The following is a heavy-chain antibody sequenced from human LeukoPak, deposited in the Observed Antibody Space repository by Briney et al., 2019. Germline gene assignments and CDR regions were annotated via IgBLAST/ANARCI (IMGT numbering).Heavy chain of an antibody. CDR1: GFTFSSYA. Sequence: GGSLRLSCAASGFTFSSYAMSWVRQAPGKGLEWVANIKQDGSEKYYVDSVKGRFTISRDNAKNSLYLQMNSLRAEDTAVYYCARDEDSSSWTSWECWGQGTLVTVSS. CDR2: IKQDGSEK. V-gene: IGHV3-7*01. D-gene: IGHD6-13*01. CDR3: ARDEDSSSWTSWEC. J-gene: IGHJ4*02.